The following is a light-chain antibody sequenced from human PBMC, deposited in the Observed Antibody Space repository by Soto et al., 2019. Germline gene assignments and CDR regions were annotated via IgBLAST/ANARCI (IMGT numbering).Light chain of an antibody. CDR2: RVS. Sequence: EVVMTQSPATLSVSPGEGATLSCRASQSVGGLVAWYQQKPGQAPRLLIYRVSTRATDIAARFTGSGSGTEFTLTISSLQTEDFAVYYCQQYNDWPITFGPGTRLEIK. CDR3: QQYNDWPIT. J-gene: IGKJ5*01. CDR1: QSVGGL. V-gene: IGKV3-15*01.